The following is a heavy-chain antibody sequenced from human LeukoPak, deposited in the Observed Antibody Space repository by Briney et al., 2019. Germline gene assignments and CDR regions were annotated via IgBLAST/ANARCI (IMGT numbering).Heavy chain of an antibody. J-gene: IGHJ5*02. Sequence: GASVKVSCKASGYTFTNNFMHWVRQAPGQGLEWMGWMNPNSGNTGYTQKFQGRVTMTRNTSISTAYMELSSLRSEDTAVYYCARMYYFDSGSDNWFDPWGQGTLVTVSS. CDR3: ARMYYFDSGSDNWFDP. D-gene: IGHD3-10*01. CDR2: MNPNSGNT. CDR1: GYTFTNNF. V-gene: IGHV1-8*02.